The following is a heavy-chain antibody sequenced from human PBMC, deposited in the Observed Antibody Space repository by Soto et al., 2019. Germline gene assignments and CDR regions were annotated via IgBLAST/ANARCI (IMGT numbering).Heavy chain of an antibody. D-gene: IGHD2-8*01. CDR3: ARGAERYRNTGVSLDYYYGMDV. Sequence: ASVKVSGKAAGGTFSSYAISWVRQAPGQGLEWMGGIIPIFGTANYAQKFQGSVTITADESTSTAYMELSSLRSEDTAVYYCARGAERYRNTGVSLDYYYGMDVWGQGTTVTVSS. CDR1: GGTFSSYA. CDR2: IIPIFGTA. J-gene: IGHJ6*02. V-gene: IGHV1-69*13.